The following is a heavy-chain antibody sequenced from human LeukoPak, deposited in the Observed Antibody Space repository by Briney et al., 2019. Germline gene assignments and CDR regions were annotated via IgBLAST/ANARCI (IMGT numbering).Heavy chain of an antibody. CDR2: INPNSGGT. J-gene: IGHJ5*02. D-gene: IGHD5-18*01. V-gene: IGHV1-2*02. CDR3: ARKWVTAMKFDP. CDR1: GYTFTGYY. Sequence: ASVKVSCKASGYTFTGYYMHWLRQAPGQGLEWMGWINPNSGGTNYAQKFQGRVTMTRDTSISTAYMELSRLRSDDTAVYYCARKWVTAMKFDPWGQGTLVTVSS.